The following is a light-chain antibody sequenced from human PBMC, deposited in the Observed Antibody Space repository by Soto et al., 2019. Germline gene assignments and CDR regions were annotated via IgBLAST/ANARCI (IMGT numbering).Light chain of an antibody. Sequence: QSALTQPASVSGSPGQSITISCIVTSGYIGGYNYVSWYQQHPGKAPKFMIYEVRNRPSGVSTRFSGSKSGNTASLTISGRQAEDEADYYCTSYTSRSNDYVFGTGTKLTVL. CDR1: SGYIGGYNY. CDR2: EVR. V-gene: IGLV2-14*01. CDR3: TSYTSRSNDYV. J-gene: IGLJ1*01.